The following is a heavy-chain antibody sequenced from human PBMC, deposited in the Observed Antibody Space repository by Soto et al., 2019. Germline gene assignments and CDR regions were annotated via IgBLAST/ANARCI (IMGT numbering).Heavy chain of an antibody. J-gene: IGHJ6*02. CDR3: ALRNYDECMDV. Sequence: PWPPVKVSCXASGGTFSSYAISWVRQAPGQGLEWMGGIIPIFGTANYAQKFQGRVTITADESTSTAYMELSSLRSEDTAVYYCALRNYDECMDVWGQGTTVTVS. CDR2: IIPIFGTA. V-gene: IGHV1-69*13. D-gene: IGHD1-7*01. CDR1: GGTFSSYA.